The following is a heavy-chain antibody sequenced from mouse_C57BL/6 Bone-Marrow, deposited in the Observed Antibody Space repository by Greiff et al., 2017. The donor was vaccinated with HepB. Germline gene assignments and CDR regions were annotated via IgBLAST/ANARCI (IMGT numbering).Heavy chain of an antibody. J-gene: IGHJ3*01. V-gene: IGHV1-81*01. CDR2: IYPRSGNT. CDR3: ARAYYDYGTFAY. Sequence: VQLVESGAELARPGASVKLSCKASGYTFTSYGMSWVKQRTGQGLEWIGDIYPRSGNTYYNEKFKDKATLTADKSSSTAYMELRSLTSEDSAVFFCARAYYDYGTFAYWGQGTLVTVSA. CDR1: GYTFTSYG. D-gene: IGHD2-4*01.